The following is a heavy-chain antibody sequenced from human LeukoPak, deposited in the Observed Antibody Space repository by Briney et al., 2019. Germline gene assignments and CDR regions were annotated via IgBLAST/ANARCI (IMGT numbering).Heavy chain of an antibody. CDR1: GVTVSSIY. V-gene: IGHV3-53*01. CDR3: ATLKGWYGEGCFDC. J-gene: IGHJ4*02. CDR2: IYPDGRT. Sequence: GGSLRLSCAASGVTVSSIYMGWVRQAPGKGLDWVSVIYPDGRTYYTESVKGRFTISRDSSENSLFLQMNSLRADDTAVYYCATLKGWYGEGCFDCWGQGTLVTVSS. D-gene: IGHD3-10*01.